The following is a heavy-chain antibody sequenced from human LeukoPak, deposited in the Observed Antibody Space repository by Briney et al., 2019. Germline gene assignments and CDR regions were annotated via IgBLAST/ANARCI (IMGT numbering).Heavy chain of an antibody. J-gene: IGHJ4*02. CDR1: GVSISSGGYS. CDR2: IYYSGST. CDR3: ARVAEGYGSSWYPLTGYFDY. Sequence: SETLSLTCTVSGVSISSGGYSWSWIRQRPGKGLEWIGYIYYSGSTYYNPSLKSRVTISVDTSKNQFSLKLSSVTAADTAVYYCARVAEGYGSSWYPLTGYFDYWGQGTLGTVSS. V-gene: IGHV4-31*03. D-gene: IGHD6-13*01.